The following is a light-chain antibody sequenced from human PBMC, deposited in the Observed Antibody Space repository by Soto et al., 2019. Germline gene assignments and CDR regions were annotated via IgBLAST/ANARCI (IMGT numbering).Light chain of an antibody. CDR1: QGVSNY. V-gene: IGKV3-20*01. CDR2: GAS. Sequence: DIVLTQSPGTLSLSPGERATLSCRASQGVSNYLAWYQQKPGQAPRLLIYGASSRATGIPDRFSGGGSGTDFTLNISRLEPEDFAVYFCQHFHSSPYTFGQGTKLEIK. J-gene: IGKJ2*01. CDR3: QHFHSSPYT.